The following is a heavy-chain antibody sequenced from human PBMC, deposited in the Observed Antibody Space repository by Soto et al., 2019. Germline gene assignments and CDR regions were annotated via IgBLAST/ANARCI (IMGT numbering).Heavy chain of an antibody. V-gene: IGHV1-18*01. CDR2: INTGSGYT. D-gene: IGHD2-8*02. CDR1: GYTFSNYA. CDR3: ARDRVYTGGSDADY. J-gene: IGHJ4*02. Sequence: TVRVSCKTSGYTFSNYAISWVRQAPGQGLEWMGWINTGSGYTNYAHDRVTMTKDASTYTAYLEVTSLRSDDTAIYCCARDRVYTGGSDADYWGQGTLVTVSS.